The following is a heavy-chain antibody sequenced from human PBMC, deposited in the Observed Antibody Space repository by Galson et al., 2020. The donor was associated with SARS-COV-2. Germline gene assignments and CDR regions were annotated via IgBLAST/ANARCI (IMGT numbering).Heavy chain of an antibody. CDR3: ARQPGSSANYNFWSGYWYLDY. CDR2: IKLDGNEK. Sequence: PGGSLRLSCSGSGFTFSNFWMTWVRQVPGKGLEWVANIKLDGNEKYYVDSVKGRFTISRDNGKNSLYLQMNRLRAEDTAVYYCARQPGSSANYNFWSGYWYLDYWGQGALVTVSS. V-gene: IGHV3-7*03. J-gene: IGHJ4*02. CDR1: GFTFSNFW. D-gene: IGHD3-3*01.